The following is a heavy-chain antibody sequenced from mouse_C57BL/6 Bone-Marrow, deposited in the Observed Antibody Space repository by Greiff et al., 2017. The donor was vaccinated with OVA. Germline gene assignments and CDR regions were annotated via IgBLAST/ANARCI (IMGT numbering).Heavy chain of an antibody. Sequence: EVKLVESGGDLVKPGGSLKLSCAASGFTFSSYGMSWVRQTPDKRLEWVATISSGGSYTYYPDSVKGRFTISRDNAKTTLYLQMSSLKSEDTAMYYCPRRWDSLYWGQGTLVTVSA. CDR1: GFTFSSYG. J-gene: IGHJ3*01. CDR3: PRRWDSLY. V-gene: IGHV5-6*02. D-gene: IGHD4-1*01. CDR2: ISSGGSYT.